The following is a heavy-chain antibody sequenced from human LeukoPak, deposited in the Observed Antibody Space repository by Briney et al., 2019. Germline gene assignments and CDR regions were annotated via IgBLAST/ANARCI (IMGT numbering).Heavy chain of an antibody. D-gene: IGHD6-13*01. J-gene: IGHJ5*02. Sequence: PSGTLSLTCAVSGGSITSGNWWSWVRQPPGKGLEWIGEIYHSGSTNYNPSLKSRVTISVDKSKNQFSLILNSVTAADTAGYYCARGVPAAGSIRFDPWGQGTLVTVSS. V-gene: IGHV4-4*02. CDR2: IYHSGST. CDR3: ARGVPAAGSIRFDP. CDR1: GGSITSGNW.